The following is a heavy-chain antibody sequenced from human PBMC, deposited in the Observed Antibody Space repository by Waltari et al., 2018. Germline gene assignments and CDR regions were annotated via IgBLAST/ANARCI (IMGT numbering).Heavy chain of an antibody. V-gene: IGHV3-23*01. CDR3: AKPFYNWDDPLDS. CDR2: ISVSDFT. J-gene: IGHJ4*02. D-gene: IGHD1-20*01. CDR1: GFPIGHDA. Sequence: EVQLLQSGGDWVLPGGSLMLPWVTCGFPIGHDAISWVRQAPGTGLEWVSAISVSDFTYYADSVRGRFTISRDTSKNTVYLQLNSLRGEDAAVYYCAKPFYNWDDPLDSWGQGTLVTVSS.